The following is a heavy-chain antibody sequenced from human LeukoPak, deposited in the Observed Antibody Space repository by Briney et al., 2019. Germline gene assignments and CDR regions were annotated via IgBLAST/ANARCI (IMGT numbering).Heavy chain of an antibody. V-gene: IGHV3-30*02. D-gene: IGHD1-26*01. Sequence: GGSLRLSCAASGFTFSSYGMHWVRQAPGKGLEWVAFIRYDGSNKDYADSVKGRFTISRDNSKNTLYLQMNSLRAEDTAVYYCAKSSGNGGSSVNPFDYWGQGTLVTVSS. CDR3: AKSSGNGGSSVNPFDY. CDR1: GFTFSSYG. J-gene: IGHJ4*02. CDR2: IRYDGSNK.